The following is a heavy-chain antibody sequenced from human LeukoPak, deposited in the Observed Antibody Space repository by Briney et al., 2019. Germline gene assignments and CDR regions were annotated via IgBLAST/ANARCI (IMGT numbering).Heavy chain of an antibody. CDR2: ISDSGGST. D-gene: IGHD3-3*01. CDR3: AKDRSGYYTSSWRD. V-gene: IGHV3-23*01. J-gene: IGHJ4*02. Sequence: SGGSLRLSCAASRFTFSSYAMSWVRQAPGKGLEWVSAISDSGGSTYYADSVKGRFTISRDNSKNTLYLQMNSLRAEDTAVYYCAKDRSGYYTSSWRDWGQGTLVTVSS. CDR1: RFTFSSYA.